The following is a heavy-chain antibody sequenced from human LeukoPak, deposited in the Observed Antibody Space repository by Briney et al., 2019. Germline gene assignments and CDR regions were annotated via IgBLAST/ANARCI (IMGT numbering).Heavy chain of an antibody. J-gene: IGHJ6*02. V-gene: IGHV4-30-2*01. CDR3: VRDNWLYSSKTWYYYGLDV. CDR1: GGSISSGGYS. Sequence: SETLSLTCAVSGGSISSGGYSWSWIRQPPGKGLEWIGYIYHSGSTYYSPSLKSRVTISIDTSKNQFSLKLTSVTDADTAVYYCVRDNWLYSSKTWYYYGLDVWGQGTTVTVSS. D-gene: IGHD3-9*01. CDR2: IYHSGST.